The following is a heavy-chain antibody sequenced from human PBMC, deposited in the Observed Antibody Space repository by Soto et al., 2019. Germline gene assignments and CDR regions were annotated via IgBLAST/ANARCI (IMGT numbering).Heavy chain of an antibody. V-gene: IGHV1-3*05. J-gene: IGHJ4*02. CDR3: AGDYTAADGHRDY. CDR2: INAGNDNT. Sequence: QVQLVQSGAEEKKPGASVKVSCKASGYTFTNYAIHWVRQGPGQKLEWMGWINAGNDNTKYSQKFQGRVTITRDTSASTGYMELSSLRSDDTAVYYCAGDYTAADGHRDYWGEGTLVTVSS. D-gene: IGHD6-13*01. CDR1: GYTFTNYA.